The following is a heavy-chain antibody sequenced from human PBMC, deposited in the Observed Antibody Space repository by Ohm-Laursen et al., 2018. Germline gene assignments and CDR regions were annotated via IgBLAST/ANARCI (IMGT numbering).Heavy chain of an antibody. CDR3: ARDTMMDDTGAYFDS. D-gene: IGHD2-8*02. CDR1: GGSISSYY. J-gene: IGHJ4*02. CDR2: IYISGRA. Sequence: GTLSLTCTGSGGSISSYYWSWIRQPAGKGLVWIGRIYISGRANYNPSLKSRVSMSVDTSKNQFSLKLSSVTAADTAVYYCARDTMMDDTGAYFDSWGQGTLVTVSS. V-gene: IGHV4-4*07.